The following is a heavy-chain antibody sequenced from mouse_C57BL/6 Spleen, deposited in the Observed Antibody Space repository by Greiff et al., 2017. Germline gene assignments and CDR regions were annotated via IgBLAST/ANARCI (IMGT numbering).Heavy chain of an antibody. CDR1: GFTFSDYG. D-gene: IGHD2-3*01. CDR3: ARSDGYIWGAY. Sequence: EVMLVESGGGLVKPGGSLKLSCAASGFTFSDYGMHWVRQAPEKGLEWVAYISSGSSTIYYADTVKGRFTISRDNAKNTLFLQMTSLRSEDTAMYYCARSDGYIWGAYWGEGTLVTVSA. J-gene: IGHJ3*01. CDR2: ISSGSSTI. V-gene: IGHV5-17*01.